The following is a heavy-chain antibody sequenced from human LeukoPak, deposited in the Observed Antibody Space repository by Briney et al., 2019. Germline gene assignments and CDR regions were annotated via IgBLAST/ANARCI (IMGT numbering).Heavy chain of an antibody. J-gene: IGHJ3*02. CDR2: IYTSGST. D-gene: IGHD2-15*01. Sequence: SETLSLTCTVSGGSISSYYWSWIRQPAGKGLEWIGRIYTSGSTNYNPSLKSRVTMSVDTSKNQFSLKLSSVTAADTAVYYCARVRRSGSGGSGWYAFDIWGQGTMVTVSS. CDR3: ARVRRSGSGGSGWYAFDI. CDR1: GGSISSYY. V-gene: IGHV4-4*07.